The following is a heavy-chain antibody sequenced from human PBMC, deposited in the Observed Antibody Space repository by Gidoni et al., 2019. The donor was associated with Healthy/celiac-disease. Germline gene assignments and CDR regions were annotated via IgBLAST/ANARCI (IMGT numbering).Heavy chain of an antibody. CDR3: ARDGGFYGDYEGY. CDR2: IWYDGSNK. V-gene: IGHV3-33*01. J-gene: IGHJ4*02. Sequence: QVQLVESGGGVVQPGGSLRLSCGASGFTFSSYGMHWGRQAPGKGLEWLAVIWYDGSNKYYADSVKGRFTISRDNSKNTLYLQMNSLRAEDTAVYYCARDGGFYGDYEGYWGQGTLVTVSS. D-gene: IGHD4-17*01. CDR1: GFTFSSYG.